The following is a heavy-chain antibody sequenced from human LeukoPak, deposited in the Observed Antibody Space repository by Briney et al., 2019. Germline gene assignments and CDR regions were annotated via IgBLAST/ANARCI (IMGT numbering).Heavy chain of an antibody. V-gene: IGHV3-48*03. D-gene: IGHD2-8*01. CDR3: ARDSVNGPFVISLDL. CDR2: ISSDGNTE. CDR1: GFSFSSYP. Sequence: GRSLRLSCAAAGFSFSSYPMNWVRQAPGKGLEWVSHISSDGNTESYVDAPGGRFTMSRDNDKNSLFLLINSLRVEDTAVYYCARDSVNGPFVISLDLWGQGALVTVSS. J-gene: IGHJ4*02.